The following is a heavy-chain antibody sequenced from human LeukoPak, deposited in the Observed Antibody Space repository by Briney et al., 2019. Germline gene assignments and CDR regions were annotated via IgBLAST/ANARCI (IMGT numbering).Heavy chain of an antibody. V-gene: IGHV3-53*01. CDR1: GFTVSSNY. D-gene: IGHD6-13*01. CDR3: ARSDGIAAAGPFDY. Sequence: GGSLRLSCAVSGFTVSSNYMSWVRQAPGKGLEWVSVIYGGVSTSYADSVKGRFTISRDNSKNTLYLQMNSLRAEDTAVYYCARSDGIAAAGPFDYWGQGTLVTVSS. CDR2: IYGGVST. J-gene: IGHJ4*02.